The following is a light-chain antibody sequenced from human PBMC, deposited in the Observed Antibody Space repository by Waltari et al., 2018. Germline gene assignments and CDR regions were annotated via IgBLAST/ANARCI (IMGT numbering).Light chain of an antibody. CDR3: QQYGSSPLT. Sequence: CSASQSVSSSYLAWYQQKPGQAPRLLIYGASSRATGIPDRFSGSGSGTDFTLTISRLEPEDFAVYYCQQYGSSPLTFGQGTKVEIK. V-gene: IGKV3-20*01. CDR1: QSVSSSY. CDR2: GAS. J-gene: IGKJ1*01.